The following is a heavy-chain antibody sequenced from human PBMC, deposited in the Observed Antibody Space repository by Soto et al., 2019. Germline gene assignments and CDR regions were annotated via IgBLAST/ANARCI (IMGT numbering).Heavy chain of an antibody. CDR2: IYYSGST. CDR1: GGSISSSSYY. D-gene: IGHD4-4*01. V-gene: IGHV4-39*01. Sequence: QLQLQESGPGLVKPSETLSLTCTVSGGSISSSSYYWGWIRQPPGKGLEWIGSIYYSGSTYYNPSLKSRVTIAVDTSKNQFSLKLSSVTAADTAVYYCARVEDYSKYYYMDVWGKGTTVTVSS. J-gene: IGHJ6*03. CDR3: ARVEDYSKYYYMDV.